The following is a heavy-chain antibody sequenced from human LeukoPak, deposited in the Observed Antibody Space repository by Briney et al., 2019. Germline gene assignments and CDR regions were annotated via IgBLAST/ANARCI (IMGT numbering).Heavy chain of an antibody. J-gene: IGHJ6*04. Sequence: PGGSLRLSCAASGFTFSTFAMIWVRQPPGKGLEWVSSIIPSGGEIHYAGSVRGRFTISRENAKNSLYLQMNSLRAEDTAVYYCAELGITMIGGVWGKGTTVTISS. V-gene: IGHV3-23*01. D-gene: IGHD3-10*02. CDR2: IIPSGGEI. CDR3: AELGITMIGGV. CDR1: GFTFSTFA.